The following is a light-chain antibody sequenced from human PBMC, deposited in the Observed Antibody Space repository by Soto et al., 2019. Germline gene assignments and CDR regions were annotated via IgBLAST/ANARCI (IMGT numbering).Light chain of an antibody. V-gene: IGKV1-33*01. CDR3: QQYEKRPLT. CDR2: DAA. Sequence: DIQLTQSPPSLSASVGDAVTITCQASQDITNYLNWYQQRSGKSPKLLIFDAANLERGVPSRLSGSGSGTHFTFTISSLQPEDVATYYCQQYEKRPLTFGGGTKVE. J-gene: IGKJ4*01. CDR1: QDITNY.